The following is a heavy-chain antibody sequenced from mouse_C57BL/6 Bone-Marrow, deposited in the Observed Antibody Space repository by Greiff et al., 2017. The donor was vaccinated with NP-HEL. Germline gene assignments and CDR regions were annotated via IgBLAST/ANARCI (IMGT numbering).Heavy chain of an antibody. V-gene: IGHV1-59*01. Sequence: QVQLQQPGAELVRPGTSVKLSCKASGYTFTSYWMHWVKQRPGQGLEWIGVIDPSDSYTNYTQKFKGKATLTVDTSSSTAYMQLSSLRCEASAVYYCARYYYGSRGWYFEVWGTGTTVTVSS. D-gene: IGHD1-1*01. CDR3: ARYYYGSRGWYFEV. J-gene: IGHJ1*03. CDR1: GYTFTSYW. CDR2: IDPSDSYT.